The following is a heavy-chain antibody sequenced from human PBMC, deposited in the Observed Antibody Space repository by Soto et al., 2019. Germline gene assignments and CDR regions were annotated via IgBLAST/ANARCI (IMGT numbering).Heavy chain of an antibody. Sequence: GGSLRLSCAASGFTFSSYNMNWVRQAPGKGLEWVSDISSSSNTIYYADSVKGRLTISRDNAKNSLYLQMNSLRDEDTAVYYCARGARAYDCSGGRCYDVSRGYFDYWGQGTLVTVSS. D-gene: IGHD2-15*01. V-gene: IGHV3-48*02. CDR3: ARGARAYDCSGGRCYDVSRGYFDY. CDR2: ISSSSNTI. J-gene: IGHJ4*02. CDR1: GFTFSSYN.